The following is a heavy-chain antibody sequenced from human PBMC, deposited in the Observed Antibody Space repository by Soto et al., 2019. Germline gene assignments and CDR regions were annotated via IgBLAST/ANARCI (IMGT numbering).Heavy chain of an antibody. CDR2: INPSGGST. Sequence: GASVKVSCKASGYTFTSYYMHWVRQAPGQGLEWMGIINPSGGSTSYAQKFQGRVTMTRDTSTSTVYMELSSLRSEDTAVYHCARQKAAGDYYYYGMDVWGQGTTVTVSS. V-gene: IGHV1-46*01. D-gene: IGHD6-13*01. CDR1: GYTFTSYY. CDR3: ARQKAAGDYYYYGMDV. J-gene: IGHJ6*02.